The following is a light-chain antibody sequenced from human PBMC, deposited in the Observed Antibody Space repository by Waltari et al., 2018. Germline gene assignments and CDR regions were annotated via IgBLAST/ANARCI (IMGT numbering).Light chain of an antibody. Sequence: QSALTQPRPVSGSPGPSVTLSCTGTSSHVGGYDYVSWYQHHPGKAPKLMICDVTKRPSGVPDRFSGSKSGNTASLTISGLQAEDEADYYCCSYAGSYTHVVFGGGTKLTVL. CDR3: CSYAGSYTHVV. CDR1: SSHVGGYDY. CDR2: DVT. J-gene: IGLJ2*01. V-gene: IGLV2-11*01.